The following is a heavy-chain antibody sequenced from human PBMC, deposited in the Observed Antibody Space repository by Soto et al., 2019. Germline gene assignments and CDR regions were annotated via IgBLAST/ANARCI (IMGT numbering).Heavy chain of an antibody. CDR3: AKDLGERATLFPDAFDI. CDR1: GFTFSSYN. Sequence: QVQLVESGGGVVQPGRSLRVSCVGSGFTFSSYNMHWVRQAPGKGLEWVAFIEYDGSNKYYTDSVKGRFTISRENSKNMLFLQMSSLRAEDTAIYYCAKDLGERATLFPDAFDIWGRGTMVTVSS. V-gene: IGHV3-30*02. CDR2: IEYDGSNK. D-gene: IGHD5-12*01. J-gene: IGHJ3*02.